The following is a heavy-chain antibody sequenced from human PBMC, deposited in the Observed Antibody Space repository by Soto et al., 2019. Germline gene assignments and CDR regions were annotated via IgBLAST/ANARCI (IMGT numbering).Heavy chain of an antibody. D-gene: IGHD3-3*01. CDR3: AKDGMNYDFWSGYYATYYYYYMDV. V-gene: IGHV3-30*18. CDR2: ISYDGSNK. CDR1: GFTFSSYG. Sequence: GGSLRLSCAASGFTFSSYGMHWVRQAPGKGLEWVAVISYDGSNKYYADSVKGRFTISRDNSKNTLYLQMNSLRAEDTAVYYCAKDGMNYDFWSGYYATYYYYYMDVWGKGTTVTVSS. J-gene: IGHJ6*03.